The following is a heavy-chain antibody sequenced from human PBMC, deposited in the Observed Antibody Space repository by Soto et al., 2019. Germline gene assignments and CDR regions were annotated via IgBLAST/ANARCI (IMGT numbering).Heavy chain of an antibody. CDR2: IYWDDDK. CDR3: AHRQAQGIGLAGTFDS. CDR1: GFSLSTSGVG. V-gene: IGHV2-5*02. Sequence: VSGPTLVNPTQTLTLTCTFSGFSLSTSGVGVGWIRQPPGKALEWLALIYWDDDKRYSPSLKTRLTITKDTSKNQVVLTMTNMDPVDTATYYCAHRQAQGIGLAGTFDSWGQGTLVTVSS. D-gene: IGHD6-19*01. J-gene: IGHJ4*02.